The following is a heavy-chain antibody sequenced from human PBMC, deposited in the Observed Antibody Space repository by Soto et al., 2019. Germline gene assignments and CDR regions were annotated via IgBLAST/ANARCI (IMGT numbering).Heavy chain of an antibody. V-gene: IGHV4-61*01. D-gene: IGHD6-6*01. Sequence: QVQLQESGPGLVKPSETLSLTCTVSGGSVSSGSYYWSWIRQPPGKGLEWIGYIYYSGSTNYNPSLKSRVPISVSTSKNQFSLKLSSVTAADTAVYYCARMGSSSWPGMDVWGQGTTVTVSS. CDR1: GGSVSSGSYY. CDR2: IYYSGST. CDR3: ARMGSSSWPGMDV. J-gene: IGHJ6*02.